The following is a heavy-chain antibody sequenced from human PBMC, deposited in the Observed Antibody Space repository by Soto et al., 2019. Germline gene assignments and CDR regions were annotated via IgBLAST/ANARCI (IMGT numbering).Heavy chain of an antibody. Sequence: GAAVKVTCKASGGTFSSYAISWVRQAPGQGLEWMGGIIPIFGTANYAQKFQGRVTITADESTSTAYMELSSLRSEDTAVYYCARADSSGPSTLYWYFDLWGLGTLVTVSS. D-gene: IGHD3-22*01. V-gene: IGHV1-69*13. CDR2: IIPIFGTA. J-gene: IGHJ2*01. CDR3: ARADSSGPSTLYWYFDL. CDR1: GGTFSSYA.